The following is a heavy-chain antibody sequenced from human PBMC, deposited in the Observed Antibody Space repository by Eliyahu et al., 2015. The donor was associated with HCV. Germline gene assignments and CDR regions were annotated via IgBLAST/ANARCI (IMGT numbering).Heavy chain of an antibody. J-gene: IGHJ5*02. CDR3: ARLPVYTSFGWFDP. V-gene: IGHV4-31*03. CDR1: GDSISSGTYY. D-gene: IGHD2-2*01. CDR2: INYRGNT. Sequence: QVQLQESGPGLVKPSQLSLTCSVSGDSISSGTYYWTWIRQHPGKGLEWIAYINYRGNTNYNPPLKSRVTISMDTSKNQFSLKLSSVTAADTAVYFCARLPVYTSFGWFDPWGQGTLVTVS.